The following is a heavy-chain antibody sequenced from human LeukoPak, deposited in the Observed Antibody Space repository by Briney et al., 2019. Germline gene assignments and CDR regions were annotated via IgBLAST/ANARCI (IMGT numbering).Heavy chain of an antibody. D-gene: IGHD3-10*01. CDR1: GFTFSSYS. Sequence: PGGSLRLSCAASGFTFSSYSMNWVRQAPGKGLEWVSYISSSSSTIYYADSVKGRFTISRDNAKKSLYLQMNSLRAEDTAVYYCARDFDGSGNNWFDPWGQGTLVTVSS. V-gene: IGHV3-48*04. CDR3: ARDFDGSGNNWFDP. CDR2: ISSSSSTI. J-gene: IGHJ5*02.